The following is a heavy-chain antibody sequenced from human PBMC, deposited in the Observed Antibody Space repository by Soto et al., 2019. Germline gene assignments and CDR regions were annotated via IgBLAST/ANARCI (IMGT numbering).Heavy chain of an antibody. D-gene: IGHD1-26*01. J-gene: IGHJ4*02. V-gene: IGHV3-7*01. CDR3: ARFHKWSYGY. CDR1: GFTFSSYW. Sequence: EVQLAESGGGLVQPGGSLRLSCAPCGFTFSSYWLNWGRQAPGKGLEWGANINQDGSEKYYVDSVKGRFTISRGNAKNSLYLQMNSMRAEDSAVYYCARFHKWSYGYWGQGTLVTVSS. CDR2: INQDGSEK.